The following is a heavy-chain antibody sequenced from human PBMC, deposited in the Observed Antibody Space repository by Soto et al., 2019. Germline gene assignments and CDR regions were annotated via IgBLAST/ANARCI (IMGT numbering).Heavy chain of an antibody. CDR3: ARESTVGTLRTFDI. CDR2: IYTSGST. Sequence: SETLSLTGTVSGGSISSYFCSWSRQPAGKGLEWIGRIYTSGSTNYNPSLNSRVTMTVDTSKNQFSMKLSSVTAADTAVYYCARESTVGTLRTFDIWGQGTMVTVSS. D-gene: IGHD1-26*01. V-gene: IGHV4-4*07. CDR1: GGSISSYF. J-gene: IGHJ3*02.